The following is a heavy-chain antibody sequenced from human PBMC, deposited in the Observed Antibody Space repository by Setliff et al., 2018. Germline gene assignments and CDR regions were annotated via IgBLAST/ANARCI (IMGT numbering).Heavy chain of an antibody. J-gene: IGHJ4*02. Sequence: ASVPVSCQASGYTLTTYFMNWVRQAPGQGLEWMGYINTRTGNPMYAQGFTGRFVFSLDPSVSTAYLQISSLKAEDTALYYCATGSLVAAGTGHWGQGTLVTVSS. V-gene: IGHV7-4-1*02. D-gene: IGHD6-13*01. CDR2: INTRTGNP. CDR1: GYTLTTYF. CDR3: ATGSLVAAGTGH.